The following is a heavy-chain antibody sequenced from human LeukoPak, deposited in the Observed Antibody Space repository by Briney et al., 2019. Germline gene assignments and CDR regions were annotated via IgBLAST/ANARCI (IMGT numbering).Heavy chain of an antibody. Sequence: NPGGSLRLSSAPSGFTFSSYSMNWVRQAPGKGLEWVSSISSSSSHTYYADSVKGRFAISRDNAKNSLYLQMNSLRAEDTAVYYCARDGTWNTMVRRFDYWGRGIRSPSPQ. V-gene: IGHV3-21*01. CDR2: ISSSSSHT. D-gene: IGHD3-10*01. CDR1: GFTFSSYS. J-gene: IGHJ4*02. CDR3: ARDGTWNTMVRRFDY.